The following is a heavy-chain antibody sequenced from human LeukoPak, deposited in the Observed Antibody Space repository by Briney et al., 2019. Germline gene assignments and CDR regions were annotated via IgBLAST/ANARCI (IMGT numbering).Heavy chain of an antibody. D-gene: IGHD3-3*01. V-gene: IGHV1-8*01. CDR3: AGLDGFSNYYGMDV. CDR1: GYTFTSYD. Sequence: GASVKVSCKASGYTFTSYDINWVRQATGQGLEWMGWMNPNSGNTGYAQKFQGRVTMTRNTSISTAYMELSSLRSEDTAVYYCAGLDGFSNYYGMDVWGQGTTVTVSS. CDR2: MNPNSGNT. J-gene: IGHJ6*02.